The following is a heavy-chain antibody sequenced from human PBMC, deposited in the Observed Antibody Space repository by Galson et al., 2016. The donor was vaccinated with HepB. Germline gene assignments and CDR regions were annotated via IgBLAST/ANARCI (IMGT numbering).Heavy chain of an antibody. V-gene: IGHV3-73*01. CDR2: IRSKANDHET. D-gene: IGHD3-3*01. CDR1: GFTFSGSA. CDR3: TRLGDDFSSGYFDWFDP. Sequence: SLRLSCAGSGFTFSGSAIHWVRQAPGKGLEWIGRIRSKANDHETHFAASLQGRITISRDDSKNTTYLQMHNMKTEDTAVYYCTRLGDDFSSGYFDWFDPWGQGTLVTVSS. J-gene: IGHJ5*02.